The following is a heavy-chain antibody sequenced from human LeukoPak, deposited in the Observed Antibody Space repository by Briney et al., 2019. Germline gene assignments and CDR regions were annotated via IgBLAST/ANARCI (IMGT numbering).Heavy chain of an antibody. CDR2: IYHSGST. Sequence: PSETLSLTCTVSGYSISSGYHWGWIRQPPGKGLEWIGSIYHSGSTYYNPSLKSRVTISVDTSKNQFSLKLSSVTAADTAVYYCARDPGYSYGPFDYWGQGTLVTVSS. D-gene: IGHD5-18*01. J-gene: IGHJ4*02. CDR1: GYSISSGYH. V-gene: IGHV4-38-2*02. CDR3: ARDPGYSYGPFDY.